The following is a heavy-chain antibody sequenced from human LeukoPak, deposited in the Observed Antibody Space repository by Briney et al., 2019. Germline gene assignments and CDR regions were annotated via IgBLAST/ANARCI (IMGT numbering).Heavy chain of an antibody. V-gene: IGHV3-53*01. CDR3: ARWTTLHFDY. J-gene: IGHJ4*02. CDR1: DFTVSNNY. D-gene: IGHD4-17*01. CDR2: IYSGGGT. Sequence: PGGSLRLSCAASDFTVSNNYMSWVRQAPGKGLEWVSLIYSGGGTYYADSVKGRFTISRDNSKNMLYLQMNSLRAEDTAVYYCARWTTLHFDYWGQGTLVTVSS.